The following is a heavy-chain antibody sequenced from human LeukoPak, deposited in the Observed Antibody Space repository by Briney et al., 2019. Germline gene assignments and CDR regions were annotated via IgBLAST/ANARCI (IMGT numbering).Heavy chain of an antibody. V-gene: IGHV3-20*04. CDR2: INWNGGRI. CDR3: ATYSFDRSYYFDY. CDR1: GFTYDDFD. D-gene: IGHD3-22*01. J-gene: IGHJ4*02. Sequence: PGGSLRLPCGASGFTYDDFDMGWDRQVPGQGLKWVSGINWNGGRIIYVDSVRGRFTISRDNAKNSLYLQMNSLRAEDTALYYCATYSFDRSYYFDYWGQGSLVTVSS.